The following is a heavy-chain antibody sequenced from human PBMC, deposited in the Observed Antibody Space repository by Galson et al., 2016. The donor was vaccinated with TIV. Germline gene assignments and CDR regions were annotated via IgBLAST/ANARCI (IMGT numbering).Heavy chain of an antibody. Sequence: SVKVSCKASGGTFSHHVINWVRQAPGQGLEWMGGISPFFGISNSAQKFQGRVTITADELTSTAYMELSSLTSDDTAVYFCAKERTTVTTHDAFDVWGPGKMVTVSS. CDR2: ISPFFGIS. D-gene: IGHD4-17*01. CDR1: GGTFSHHV. V-gene: IGHV1-69*13. CDR3: AKERTTVTTHDAFDV. J-gene: IGHJ3*01.